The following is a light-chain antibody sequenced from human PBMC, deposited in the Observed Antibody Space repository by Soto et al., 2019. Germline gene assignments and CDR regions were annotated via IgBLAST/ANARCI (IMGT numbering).Light chain of an antibody. CDR1: SSDVGGYNY. V-gene: IGLV2-14*01. CDR2: EVS. J-gene: IGLJ1*01. Sequence: QSALTQPASVSGSPGQSITISCTGTSSDVGGYNYVSWYQQHPGKAPKLMIYEVSNRPSGVSNRFSGSKSGNTASLTISGLQAEDEADYLCSSYTSSSSLVFGTGTKLTVL. CDR3: SSYTSSSSLV.